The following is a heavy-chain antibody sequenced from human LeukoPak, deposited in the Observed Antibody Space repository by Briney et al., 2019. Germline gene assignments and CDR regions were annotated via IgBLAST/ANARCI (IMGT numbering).Heavy chain of an antibody. D-gene: IGHD6-19*01. CDR3: ARHGSAWSFDY. J-gene: IGHJ4*02. CDR2: INHSGST. V-gene: IGHV4-34*01. CDR1: GGSFSGYY. Sequence: SETLSLTCAVYGGSFSGYYWSWIRQPPGKGLEWIGEINHSGSTNYNPSLKSRVTISVDTSKNQFSLKLSSVTAADTAVYFCARHGSAWSFDYWGQGTLVTVSS.